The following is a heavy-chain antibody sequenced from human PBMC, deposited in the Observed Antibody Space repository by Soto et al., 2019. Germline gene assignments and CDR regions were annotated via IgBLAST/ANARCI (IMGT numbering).Heavy chain of an antibody. V-gene: IGHV3-30*18. D-gene: IGHD6-13*01. J-gene: IGHJ4*02. Sequence: QVQLVESGGGVVQPGRSLRLSCAASGFTFSSYGMHWVRQAPGKGLEWVAVISYDGSNKYYADSVKGRFTISRDNSKNTLYLQMNSLRAEDTAVYYCAKEQQQLVLTYYFDYWGQGTLVTVSS. CDR2: ISYDGSNK. CDR1: GFTFSSYG. CDR3: AKEQQQLVLTYYFDY.